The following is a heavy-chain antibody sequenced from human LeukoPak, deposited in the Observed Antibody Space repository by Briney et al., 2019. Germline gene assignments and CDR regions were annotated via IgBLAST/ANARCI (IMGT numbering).Heavy chain of an antibody. CDR3: ATVSTHDAFDI. CDR2: ISAYNGNT. Sequence: GASVKVSCKASGHTFSSHDISWVRQAPGQGLEWMGWISAYNGNTNYAQKLQDRVTMTTDTSTSTAYMELSSLRSEDTAVYYCATVSTHDAFDIWGQGTMVTVSS. D-gene: IGHD3-3*02. CDR1: GHTFSSHD. J-gene: IGHJ3*02. V-gene: IGHV1-18*01.